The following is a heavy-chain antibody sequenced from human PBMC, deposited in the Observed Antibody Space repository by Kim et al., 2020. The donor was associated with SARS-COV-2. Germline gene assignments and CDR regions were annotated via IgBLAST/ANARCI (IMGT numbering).Heavy chain of an antibody. D-gene: IGHD6-19*01. V-gene: IGHV3-23*01. Sequence: YYTDSVKGRFTISRDNSKNTLYLQMNSLRAEDTAVYYCAKSPLTWASAFDSWGQGTLVTVSS. CDR3: AKSPLTWASAFDS. J-gene: IGHJ4*02.